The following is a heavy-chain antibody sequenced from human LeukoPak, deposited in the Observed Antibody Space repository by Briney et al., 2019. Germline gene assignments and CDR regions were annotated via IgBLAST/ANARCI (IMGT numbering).Heavy chain of an antibody. J-gene: IGHJ4*02. CDR3: ARLDPSTVPDY. V-gene: IGHV4-59*08. D-gene: IGHD4-17*01. CDR1: GGSIRSYY. CDR2: IYYSGST. Sequence: PSETLSLTCTVSGGSIRSYYWSWIRQPPGKGLEWIGYIYYSGSTNYNPSLKSRVTISVDTSKNQFSLKLSSVTAADTAVYYCARLDPSTVPDYWGQGTLVTVSS.